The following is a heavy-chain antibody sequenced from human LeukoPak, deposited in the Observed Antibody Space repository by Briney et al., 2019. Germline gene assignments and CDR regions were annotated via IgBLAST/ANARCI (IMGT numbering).Heavy chain of an antibody. V-gene: IGHV3-43*01. Sequence: GGSLRLSCVASGFIFDDSLMHWVRQAPGKGLEWVSLISRDGSTPYYADSVKGRFTISRDNSKNSLSLQMNSLRTEDTAVYYCVRSLTAREYFQHWGQGTLVTVSS. D-gene: IGHD5-24*01. CDR3: VRSLTAREYFQH. J-gene: IGHJ1*01. CDR2: ISRDGSTP. CDR1: GFIFDDSL.